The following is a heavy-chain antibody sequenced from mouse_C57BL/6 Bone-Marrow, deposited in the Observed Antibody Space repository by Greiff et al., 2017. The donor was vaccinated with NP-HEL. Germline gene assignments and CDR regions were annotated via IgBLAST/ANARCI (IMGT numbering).Heavy chain of an antibody. J-gene: IGHJ4*01. CDR1: GFTFSDFY. Sequence: EVKLVESGGGLVQSGRSLRLSCATSGFTFSDFYMEWVRQAPGTGLEWIAASRNKANDYTTEYSASVKGRFIVSRDTSQSILYLQMNALRAEDTAIYYCARDGDYGNYAMDYWGQGTSVTVSS. V-gene: IGHV7-1*01. D-gene: IGHD2-1*01. CDR2: SRNKANDYTT. CDR3: ARDGDYGNYAMDY.